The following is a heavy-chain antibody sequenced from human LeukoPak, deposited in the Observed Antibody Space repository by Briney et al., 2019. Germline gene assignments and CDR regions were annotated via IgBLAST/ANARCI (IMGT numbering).Heavy chain of an antibody. CDR2: IKQDGSEK. CDR1: GFTFSSYW. J-gene: IGHJ6*02. Sequence: GGSLRLSCAASGFTFSSYWMSWVRQAPGKGLEWVANIKQDGSEKYYVDSVKGRFTISRDNAKNSLYLQMNSLRAEDTAVYYCATLTSTVVTWYYYYGMDVWGQGTTVTVSS. D-gene: IGHD4-23*01. CDR3: ATLTSTVVTWYYYYGMDV. V-gene: IGHV3-7*03.